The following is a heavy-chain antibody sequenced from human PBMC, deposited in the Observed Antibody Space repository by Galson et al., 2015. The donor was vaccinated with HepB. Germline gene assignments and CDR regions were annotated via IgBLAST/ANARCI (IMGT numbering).Heavy chain of an antibody. J-gene: IGHJ4*02. CDR1: GFTFSSYE. D-gene: IGHD2-21*02. CDR3: AREELMVVTAMGFDY. V-gene: IGHV3-48*03. CDR2: ISSSGSTI. Sequence: SLRLSCAASGFTFSSYEMNWVRQAPGKGLEWVSYISSSGSTIYYADSVKGRFTISRDNAKNSLYLQMNSLRAEDTAVYYCAREELMVVTAMGFDYWGQGTLVTVSS.